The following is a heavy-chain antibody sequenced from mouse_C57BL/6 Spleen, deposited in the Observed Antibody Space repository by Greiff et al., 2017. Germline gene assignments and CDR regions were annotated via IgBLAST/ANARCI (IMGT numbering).Heavy chain of an antibody. V-gene: IGHV1-63*01. Sequence: QVQLQQCGAELVRPGTSVKMSCKASGYTFTNYWIGWAKQRPGHGLEWIGDIYPGGGYTNYNEKFKGKATLTADKSSSTAYMQFSSLTSEDSAIYYCARRAGTRYFDYWGQGTTLTVSS. J-gene: IGHJ2*01. CDR3: ARRAGTRYFDY. D-gene: IGHD3-3*01. CDR1: GYTFTNYW. CDR2: IYPGGGYT.